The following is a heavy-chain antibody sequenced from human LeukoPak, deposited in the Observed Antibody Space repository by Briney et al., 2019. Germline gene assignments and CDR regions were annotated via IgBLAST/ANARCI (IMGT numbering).Heavy chain of an antibody. J-gene: IGHJ4*02. CDR2: ISAYNGNT. D-gene: IGHD6-13*01. CDR3: ARVGEAAAGNVYYFDY. V-gene: IGHV1-18*01. Sequence: ASVKVSCKASGYTFTSYGISWVRQAPGQGLEWMGLISAYNGNTNYAQKLQGRVTMTTDTSTSTAYTELRSLRSDDTAVYYCARVGEAAAGNVYYFDYWGQGTLVTVSS. CDR1: GYTFTSYG.